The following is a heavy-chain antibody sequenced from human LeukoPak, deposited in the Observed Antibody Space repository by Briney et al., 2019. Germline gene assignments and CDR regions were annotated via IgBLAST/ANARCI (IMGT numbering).Heavy chain of an antibody. CDR3: ARDIGSQMATISNWFDP. D-gene: IGHD5-24*01. CDR2: IYYTGST. CDR1: GGSISSSSYY. V-gene: IGHV4-39*07. J-gene: IGHJ5*02. Sequence: SETLSLTCTVSGGSISSSSYYWGWIRQPPGKGPEWIGSIYYTGSTYYNPSLKSRVTISLDTSKNQFSLKVSSVTAADTAVYYCARDIGSQMATISNWFDPWGQGLLVTVSS.